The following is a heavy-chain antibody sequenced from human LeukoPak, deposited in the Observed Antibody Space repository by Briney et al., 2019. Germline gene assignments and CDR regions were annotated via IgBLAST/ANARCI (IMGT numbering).Heavy chain of an antibody. J-gene: IGHJ4*02. CDR3: ASVGADGSGFLIDY. CDR1: GGSFSGYY. V-gene: IGHV4-34*01. Sequence: SETLSLTCAVYGGSFSGYYWSWIRQPPGKGLERIGEINHSGSTNYNPSLKSRVTISVDTSKNQFSLKLSSVTAADTAVYYCASVGADGSGFLIDYWGQGTLVTVSS. D-gene: IGHD3-10*01. CDR2: INHSGST.